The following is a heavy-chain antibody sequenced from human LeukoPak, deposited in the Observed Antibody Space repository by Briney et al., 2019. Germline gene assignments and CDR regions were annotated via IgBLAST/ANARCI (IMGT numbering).Heavy chain of an antibody. V-gene: IGHV3-21*01. CDR1: GFTFSSYS. CDR2: ISTSSSYI. J-gene: IGHJ4*02. Sequence: GGSLRLSCAASGFTFSSYSMNWVRQAPGKGLEWVSSISTSSSYIYYADSLKGRFAISRNNAKNSLYLQMTSLRAEDTAVYYCARDLFYDSSGYYDYWGQGTLVTVSS. CDR3: ARDLFYDSSGYYDY. D-gene: IGHD3-22*01.